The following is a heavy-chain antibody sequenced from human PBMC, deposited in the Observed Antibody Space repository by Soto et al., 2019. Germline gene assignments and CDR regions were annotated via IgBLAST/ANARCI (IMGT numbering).Heavy chain of an antibody. Sequence: SETLSLTCAVYGGSLSGYYWTWIRQPPGKGLEWIGEINHSGSTSYEPSLKSRVTVSVDTSKNQFSLKLSSVTAADTAVYYCARSNRFDPWGQGTLVTVSS. CDR2: INHSGST. CDR1: GGSLSGYY. CDR3: ARSNRFDP. J-gene: IGHJ5*02. V-gene: IGHV4-34*01.